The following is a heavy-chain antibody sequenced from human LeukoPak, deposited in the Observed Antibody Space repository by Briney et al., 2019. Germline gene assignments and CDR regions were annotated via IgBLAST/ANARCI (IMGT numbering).Heavy chain of an antibody. CDR1: GTIFGKNG. CDR2: IPLIPIPP. Sequence: SVKASCRASGTIFGKNGISWVRQPLGKGLEWMGGIPLIPIPPSTARNFQGRLTITTDESTSTFYMELSSLKFDDSAVYFCARESGSVPFYNALTGRQDYYFYYMDVWGKGTTVTVSS. CDR3: ARESGSVPFYNALTGRQDYYFYYMDV. D-gene: IGHD3-9*01. J-gene: IGHJ6*03. V-gene: IGHV1-69*05.